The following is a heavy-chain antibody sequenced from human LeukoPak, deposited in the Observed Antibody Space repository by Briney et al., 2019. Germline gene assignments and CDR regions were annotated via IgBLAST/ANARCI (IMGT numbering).Heavy chain of an antibody. Sequence: SETLSLTCAVYGGSFSGYFWSWIRKPPGMGLEWIGEFNHSGSTNYNPSLKSRISISMDTSKNQFSLKLNSVTAADTAVYYCARDRMITFGGVILTTGFDYWGQGTLVTVSS. D-gene: IGHD3-16*02. CDR2: FNHSGST. V-gene: IGHV4-34*10. CDR1: GGSFSGYF. CDR3: ARDRMITFGGVILTTGFDY. J-gene: IGHJ4*02.